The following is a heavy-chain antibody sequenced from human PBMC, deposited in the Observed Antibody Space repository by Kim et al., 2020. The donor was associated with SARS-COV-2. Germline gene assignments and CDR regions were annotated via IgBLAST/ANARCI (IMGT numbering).Heavy chain of an antibody. J-gene: IGHJ6*02. Sequence: YHEACVKGRFPMSRDNSKNTLYLQMNSLRDEDTAIYYCAKMVAFGMDIWGQGSTVTVAS. V-gene: IGHV3-23*01. D-gene: IGHD2-15*01. CDR3: AKMVAFGMDI.